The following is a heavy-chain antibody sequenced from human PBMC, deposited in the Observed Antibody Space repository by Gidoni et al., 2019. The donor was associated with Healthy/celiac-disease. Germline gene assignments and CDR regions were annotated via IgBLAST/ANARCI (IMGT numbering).Heavy chain of an antibody. CDR2: INHSGST. V-gene: IGHV4-34*01. D-gene: IGHD2-21*02. J-gene: IGHJ6*02. Sequence: QVQLQQWGAGLLKPSETLSLTCAVYGGSFSGYYWSWIRQPPGKGLEWIGEINHSGSTNYNPSLKGRVTISVDTSKNQFSRKLSSVTAADTAVYYCARGTPYCGGDCYRYYYYYGMDVWGQGTTVTVSS. CDR3: ARGTPYCGGDCYRYYYYYGMDV. CDR1: GGSFSGYY.